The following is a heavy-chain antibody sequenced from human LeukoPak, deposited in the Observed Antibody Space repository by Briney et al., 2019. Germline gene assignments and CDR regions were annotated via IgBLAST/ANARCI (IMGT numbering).Heavy chain of an antibody. Sequence: GESLKISCKGSGYSFTSYWIGWVRQMPGKGLEWMGIIYPGDSDTRYSPSFQGQVTISADESISTAYLQWSSLKASDTAMYYCARHRHYYGPSPNWYYMDVWGKGTTVTVSS. CDR1: GYSFTSYW. J-gene: IGHJ6*03. CDR2: IYPGDSDT. V-gene: IGHV5-51*01. D-gene: IGHD3-10*01. CDR3: ARHRHYYGPSPNWYYMDV.